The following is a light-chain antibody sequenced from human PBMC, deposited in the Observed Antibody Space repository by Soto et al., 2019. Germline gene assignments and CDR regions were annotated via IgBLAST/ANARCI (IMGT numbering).Light chain of an antibody. J-gene: IGLJ3*02. CDR2: DVS. V-gene: IGLV2-14*01. CDR3: SAYTRSSTLV. Sequence: QSALTQPASVSGSPGQSITISCTGTSSDVGGYNYVYWYQQHPGKAPKLIIYDVSNRPSGVSNRFSGSKSGNTASLTISGAQAEDDADYYCSAYTRSSTLVFGGGTQLTVL. CDR1: SSDVGGYNY.